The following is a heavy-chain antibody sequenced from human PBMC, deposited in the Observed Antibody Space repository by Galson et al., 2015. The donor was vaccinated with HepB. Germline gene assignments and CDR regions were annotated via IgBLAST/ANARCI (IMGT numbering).Heavy chain of an antibody. J-gene: IGHJ4*02. CDR3: ARVNYYDSSGYVDY. V-gene: IGHV3-53*01. Sequence: SLRLSCAASGFTVSSNYMSWVRQAPGKGLEWVSVIYSGGSTYYADSVKGRFTISRDNSKNTLYLQMNSLRAEDTAVYYCARVNYYDSSGYVDYWGQGTLVTVSS. D-gene: IGHD3-22*01. CDR2: IYSGGST. CDR1: GFTVSSNY.